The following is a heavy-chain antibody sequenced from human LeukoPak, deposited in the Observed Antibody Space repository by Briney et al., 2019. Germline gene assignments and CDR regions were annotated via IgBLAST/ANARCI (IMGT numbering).Heavy chain of an antibody. J-gene: IGHJ5*02. CDR3: ARGDIVVVPAAMGGGWFDP. CDR1: GGTFSSYA. V-gene: IGHV1-69*05. CDR2: IIPIFGTA. D-gene: IGHD2-2*01. Sequence: ASVKVSCKASGGTFSSYAISWVRQAPGQGLGWMRGIIPIFGTANYAQKFQGRVTITTDESTSTAYMELSSLRSEDTAVYYCARGDIVVVPAAMGGGWFDPWGQGTLVTVSS.